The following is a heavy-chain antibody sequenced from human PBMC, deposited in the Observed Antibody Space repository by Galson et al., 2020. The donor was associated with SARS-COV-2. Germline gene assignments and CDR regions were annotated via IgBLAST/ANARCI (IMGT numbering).Heavy chain of an antibody. CDR3: ARHPAWYLYYGMDV. Sequence: SQASETLSLTCAVYGGSFSGYYWSWIRQPPGKGLEWIGEINHSGSTNYNPSLKSRVTISVDTSKNQFSLKLSSVTAADTAVYYCARHPAWYLYYGMDVWGQGTTVTVSS. D-gene: IGHD6-13*01. CDR1: GGSFSGYY. J-gene: IGHJ6*02. V-gene: IGHV4-34*01. CDR2: INHSGST.